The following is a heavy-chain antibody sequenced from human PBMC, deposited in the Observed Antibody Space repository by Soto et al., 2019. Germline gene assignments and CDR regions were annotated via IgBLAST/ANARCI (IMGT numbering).Heavy chain of an antibody. CDR1: GFTCDYYW. V-gene: IGHV3-74*01. J-gene: IGHJ4*02. D-gene: IGHD3-3*01. Sequence: PGGSLRLSCAASGFTCDYYWMHWVRQAPGKGLVWVSRVHSDGTTTTYADSVKGRFTISRDNSKNTLYLQMNSLRAEDTAVYYCARTQSEHITIFGVVIPGPFEYWGQGTLVTVSS. CDR3: ARTQSEHITIFGVVIPGPFEY. CDR2: VHSDGTTT.